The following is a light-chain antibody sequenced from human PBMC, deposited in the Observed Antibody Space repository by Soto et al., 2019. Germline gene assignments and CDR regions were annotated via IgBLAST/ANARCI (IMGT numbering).Light chain of an antibody. CDR3: QQYGSSPIT. J-gene: IGKJ5*01. Sequence: DIVLTQFPGTLSLSPGERATLSCRASQSISTYLAWYQVKPGQAPRLLIYGASTRATGIPARFSGSGSGTEFTLTISRLEPEDFGVYSCQQYGSSPITFGQGTRLEIK. CDR1: QSISTY. CDR2: GAS. V-gene: IGKV3-20*01.